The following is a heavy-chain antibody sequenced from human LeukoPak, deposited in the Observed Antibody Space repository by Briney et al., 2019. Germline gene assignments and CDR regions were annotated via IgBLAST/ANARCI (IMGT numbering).Heavy chain of an antibody. Sequence: GGSLRLSCADAGITFSTYGMHWVRQAPGKGLEWVVVISYDGSNKYYTDSVKGRFTISRDNSKNTLYLQMNSLRAEDTAVYYCAKSSNYMAYCGGDCYSGFYYFDYWGQGTLVTVSS. D-gene: IGHD2-21*02. CDR1: GITFSTYG. CDR2: ISYDGSNK. CDR3: AKSSNYMAYCGGDCYSGFYYFDY. J-gene: IGHJ4*02. V-gene: IGHV3-30*18.